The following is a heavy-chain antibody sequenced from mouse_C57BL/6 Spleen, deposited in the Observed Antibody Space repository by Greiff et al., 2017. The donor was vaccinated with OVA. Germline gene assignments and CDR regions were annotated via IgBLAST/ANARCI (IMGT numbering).Heavy chain of an antibody. CDR1: GYTFTSYW. V-gene: IGHV1-50*01. D-gene: IGHD1-1*01. J-gene: IGHJ2*01. Sequence: QVQLQQPGAELVKPGASVKLSCKASGYTFTSYWMQWVKQRPGQGLEWIGEIDPSDSYHNYNQKFKGKATLTVDTSSSTAYMQLISLTSDDSAVYYCARLGTTVVDYWGQGTTLTVSS. CDR3: ARLGTTVVDY. CDR2: IDPSDSYH.